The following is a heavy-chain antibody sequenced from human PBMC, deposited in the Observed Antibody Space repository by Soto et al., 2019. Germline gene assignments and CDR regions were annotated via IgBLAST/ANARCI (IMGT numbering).Heavy chain of an antibody. V-gene: IGHV1-8*01. J-gene: IGHJ5*02. CDR1: GYTFTSYD. CDR3: ARGLYCISTSCYVHGWFDP. D-gene: IGHD2-2*01. CDR2: MNPNSGNT. Sequence: QVQLVQSGAEVKKPGASVKVSCKASGYTFTSYDINWVRQATGQGLEWMGWMNPNSGNTGYAQKFQGRVTMTRNTSISTAYMELSSLRSEDTAVYYCARGLYCISTSCYVHGWFDPWGQGTLVTVSS.